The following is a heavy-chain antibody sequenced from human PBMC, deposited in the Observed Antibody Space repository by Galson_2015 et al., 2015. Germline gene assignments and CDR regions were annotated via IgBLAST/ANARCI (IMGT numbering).Heavy chain of an antibody. V-gene: IGHV3-53*01. J-gene: IGHJ5*02. CDR3: VRDHCGSTSCYT. D-gene: IGHD2-2*01. CDR1: GFTASDNY. Sequence: SLRLSCAASGFTASDNYMSWVRQAPGKGPEWVSVIYSGGDTYYADSVRGRFTISRDQSKNTLYLQMNSLRTEDTAMYYCVRDHCGSTSCYTWGQGTLVTVSS. CDR2: IYSGGDT.